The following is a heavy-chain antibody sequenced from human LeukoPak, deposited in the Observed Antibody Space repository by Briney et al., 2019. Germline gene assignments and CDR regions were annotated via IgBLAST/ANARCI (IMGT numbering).Heavy chain of an antibody. Sequence: SETLSLTCTVSGGSISSYYWSWIRQPPGKGLEWIGYIYYSGSTKYNPSLKSRVTISVDTSKNQFSLKLSSVTAADTAVYYCARDGDSGWYSDYFDYWGQGTLVTVSS. J-gene: IGHJ4*02. CDR2: IYYSGST. V-gene: IGHV4-59*12. CDR1: GGSISSYY. D-gene: IGHD6-19*01. CDR3: ARDGDSGWYSDYFDY.